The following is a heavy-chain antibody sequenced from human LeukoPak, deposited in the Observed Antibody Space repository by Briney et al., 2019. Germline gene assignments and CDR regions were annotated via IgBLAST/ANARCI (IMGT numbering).Heavy chain of an antibody. CDR1: GGSFSGYY. D-gene: IGHD3-22*01. J-gene: IGHJ3*02. Sequence: SETLSLTCAVYGGSFSGYYWSWIRQPPGKGLEWIGEINHSGSTNYNPSLKSRVTISVDTSKNQFSLKLSSVTAADTAVYYCARDYYDSKSLGDAFDIWGQGTMVTVSS. CDR2: INHSGST. V-gene: IGHV4-34*01. CDR3: ARDYYDSKSLGDAFDI.